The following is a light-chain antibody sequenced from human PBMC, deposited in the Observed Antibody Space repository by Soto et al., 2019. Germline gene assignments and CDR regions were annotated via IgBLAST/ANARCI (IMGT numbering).Light chain of an antibody. CDR3: YSYAGRNLYV. CDR1: SSDVGGYNL. J-gene: IGLJ1*01. CDR2: EGS. Sequence: QSVLTHPASVSGSPGQSITISCTGTSSDVGGYNLVSWYQQHPGKAPKLMIYEGSQRPSGVPNRFSGSKSGNTASLTISGLQAEDEADYYCYSYAGRNLYVFGTGTKVTVL. V-gene: IGLV2-23*01.